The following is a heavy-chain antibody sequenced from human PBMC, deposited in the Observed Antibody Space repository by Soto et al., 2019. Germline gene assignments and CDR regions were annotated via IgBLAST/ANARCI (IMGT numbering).Heavy chain of an antibody. D-gene: IGHD3-9*01. V-gene: IGHV3-64D*06. J-gene: IGHJ5*02. CDR1: GFTFSEYS. CDR2: ISSDGDIT. CDR3: VKVSTFYDILTGYYSTNFFDP. Sequence: PGGSLRLSCSASGFTFSEYSMHWVRQAPGKGLQYVSTISSDGDITYYVDSVKGRFTISRDNSKNTLYLQMNSLRPEDTAVYYCVKVSTFYDILTGYYSTNFFDPWGQGTLVTVSS.